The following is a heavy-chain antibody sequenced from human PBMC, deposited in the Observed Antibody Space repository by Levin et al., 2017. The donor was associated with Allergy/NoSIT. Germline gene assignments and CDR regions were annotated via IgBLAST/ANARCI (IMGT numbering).Heavy chain of an antibody. CDR2: ISYDGSNK. D-gene: IGHD2-15*01. V-gene: IGHV3-30-3*01. Sequence: GGSLRLSCAASGFTFSSYAMHWVRQAPGKGLEWVAVISYDGSNKYYADSVKGRFTISRDNSKNTLYLQMNSLRAEDTAVYYCASSVPKNLKRGYCSGGSCFPQDYWGQGTLVTVSS. CDR3: ASSVPKNLKRGYCSGGSCFPQDY. CDR1: GFTFSSYA. J-gene: IGHJ4*02.